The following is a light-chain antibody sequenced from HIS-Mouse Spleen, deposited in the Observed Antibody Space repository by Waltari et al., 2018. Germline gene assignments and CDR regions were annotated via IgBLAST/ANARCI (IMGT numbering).Light chain of an antibody. CDR1: AFPKPY. Sequence: SYELTQPPSVSVSPGPPARIPFSGDAFPKPYAYWYQQKPGQAPVLVIYKDSERPSGIPERFSGSSSGTTVTLTISGVQAEDEADYYCQSADSSGTYVVFGGGTKLTVL. J-gene: IGLJ2*01. V-gene: IGLV3-25*03. CDR2: KDS. CDR3: QSADSSGTYVV.